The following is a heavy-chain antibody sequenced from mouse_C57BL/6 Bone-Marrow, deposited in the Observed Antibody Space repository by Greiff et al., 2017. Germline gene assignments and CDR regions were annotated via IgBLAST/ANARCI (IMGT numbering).Heavy chain of an antibody. CDR1: GYTFTGYW. V-gene: IGHV1-9*01. D-gene: IGHD1-1*01. CDR3: ARGTNGSSYYAMDY. J-gene: IGHJ4*01. Sequence: VQLQQSGAELMKPGASVKLSCKATGYTFTGYWIEWVKQRPGHGLEWIGEILPGSGSTTYNEKFKGKATFTADTSSNTAYMQLSSLTTEDSAIYYCARGTNGSSYYAMDYWGQGTSVTVSS. CDR2: ILPGSGST.